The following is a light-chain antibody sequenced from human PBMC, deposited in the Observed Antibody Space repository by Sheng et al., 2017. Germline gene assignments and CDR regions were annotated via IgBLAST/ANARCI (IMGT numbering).Light chain of an antibody. CDR2: GAS. J-gene: IGKJ4*01. CDR1: QSVSSN. CDR3: QQYDTWPLT. Sequence: EIVMTQSPATLSLSPGERATLSCRASQSVSSNVAWYQQKPGLAPRLLIYGASSRATGFPARLSGSGSGTEFTLTISSQQSEDFAVYYCQQYDTWPLTFGGGTKVEIK. V-gene: IGKV3-15*01.